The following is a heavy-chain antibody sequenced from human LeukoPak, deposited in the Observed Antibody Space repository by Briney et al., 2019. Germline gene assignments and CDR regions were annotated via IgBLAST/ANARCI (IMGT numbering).Heavy chain of an antibody. J-gene: IGHJ6*02. CDR3: TRVLQRPRPYGSDPGLDV. CDR2: INHSGST. CDR1: GGSFSGYY. D-gene: IGHD3-10*01. Sequence: PSETLPLTCAVYGGSFSGYYWSWIRQPPGKGLEWIGEINHSGSTNYNPSLKSRVTISVDTSKNQFSLKLSSVTAADTAVYYCTRVLQRPRPYGSDPGLDVWGQGTTVTVSS. V-gene: IGHV4-34*01.